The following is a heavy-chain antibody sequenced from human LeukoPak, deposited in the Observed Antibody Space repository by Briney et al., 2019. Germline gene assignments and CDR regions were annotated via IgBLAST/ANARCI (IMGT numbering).Heavy chain of an antibody. V-gene: IGHV1-69*01. J-gene: IGHJ4*02. D-gene: IGHD3-9*01. CDR3: ERDRNDILTGSYTATLDY. CDR1: GATFSTYA. CDR2: IIPIFGTA. Sequence: SVKLSCKASGATFSTYAISWVRQAPGQGLEWVGGIIPIFGTANYAHKFQDRVTITADESTGTVYIELSTLKSEDRGLYYCERDRNDILTGSYTATLDYGGEATLVTVSS.